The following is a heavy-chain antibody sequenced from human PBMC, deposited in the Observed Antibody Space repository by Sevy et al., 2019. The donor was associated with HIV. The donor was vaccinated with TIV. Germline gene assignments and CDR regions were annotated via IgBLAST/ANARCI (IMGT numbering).Heavy chain of an antibody. V-gene: IGHV3-33*01. CDR1: GFTFSAYG. CDR3: AREGVPAAIGFDY. Sequence: GGSLRLSCEASGFTFSAYGMHWVRHAPGKGLEWVANIWYDGSKKYYADSVKGRFTISRDNSKNTLYLQMNSLRAEDTALYYCAREGVPAAIGFDYWGQGSLVTVSS. CDR2: IWYDGSKK. D-gene: IGHD2-2*01. J-gene: IGHJ4*02.